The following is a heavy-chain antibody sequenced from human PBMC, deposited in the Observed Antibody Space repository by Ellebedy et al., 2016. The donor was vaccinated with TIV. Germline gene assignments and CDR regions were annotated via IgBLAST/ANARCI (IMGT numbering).Heavy chain of an antibody. Sequence: PGGSLRLSCAASGFSFRSYWMSWVRQAPGKGLEWVANIYQDGSDQYYVDSVKGRFTISRDNANKLLFLQMNSLRVEDTAVYYCARRGSYGDYAVQVSSWFDRWGQGTLVTVSS. CDR2: IYQDGSDQ. CDR1: GFSFRSYW. J-gene: IGHJ5*02. V-gene: IGHV3-7*03. CDR3: ARRGSYGDYAVQVSSWFDR. D-gene: IGHD4-17*01.